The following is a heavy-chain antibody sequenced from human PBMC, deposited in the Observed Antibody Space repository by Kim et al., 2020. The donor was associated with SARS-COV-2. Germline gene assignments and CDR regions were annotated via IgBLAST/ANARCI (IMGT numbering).Heavy chain of an antibody. Sequence: GGSLRLSCAASGFTFSDYYMDWVRQAPGKGLEWLGRSKNKPESYITEYAASVKGTFTISRDDSKNSLYLQMNSLKTEDTAIYYCARDNMGSYDYWGQGTL. J-gene: IGHJ4*02. CDR1: GFTFSDYY. CDR2: SKNKPESYIT. CDR3: ARDNMGSYDY. D-gene: IGHD1-26*01. V-gene: IGHV3-72*01.